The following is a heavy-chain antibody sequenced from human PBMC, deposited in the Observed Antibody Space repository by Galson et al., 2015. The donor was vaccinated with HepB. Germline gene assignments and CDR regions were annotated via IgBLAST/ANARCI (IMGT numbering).Heavy chain of an antibody. CDR3: AKDGVYDILTGYFQK. Sequence: SLRLSCAASGFTFSNYAMSWVRQAPGKGPEWVSALSPSGGSTYYADSVKGRFTISRDNSKNTLYLQMNSLRAEDTAVYYCAKDGVYDILTGYFQKWGQGTLVTVSS. J-gene: IGHJ4*02. D-gene: IGHD3-9*01. CDR1: GFTFSNYA. V-gene: IGHV3-23*01. CDR2: LSPSGGST.